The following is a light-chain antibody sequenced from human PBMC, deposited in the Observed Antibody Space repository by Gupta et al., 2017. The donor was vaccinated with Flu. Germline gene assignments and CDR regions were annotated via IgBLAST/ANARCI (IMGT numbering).Light chain of an antibody. J-gene: IGLJ1*01. CDR3: QSYDSSGGLYG. CDR2: GST. Sequence: QSVLTQPPSVSGAPGQRVTISCSGTSSNIGPDHDVHWYQQLPGKPPQVPIFGSTYRPSGVPDRFSASKSGTSASLAITGLQAEDEADYYCQSYDSSGGLYGFGTGTKVTVL. V-gene: IGLV1-40*01. CDR1: SSNIGPDHD.